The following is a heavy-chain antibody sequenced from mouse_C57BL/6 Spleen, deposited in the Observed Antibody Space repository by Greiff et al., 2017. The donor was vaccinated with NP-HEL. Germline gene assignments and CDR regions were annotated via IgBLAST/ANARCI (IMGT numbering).Heavy chain of an antibody. CDR3: ARQDYGNALDH. J-gene: IGHJ4*01. Sequence: DVKLVESGGDLVKPGGSLKVSCAASGFTFSSYGMSWVRQTPDKRLEWVATISSGGTYTYYPDSVKGRFTISRDNAKNTLYLQMSSLKSEDTAMYYCARQDYGNALDHWGQGTSVTVSS. V-gene: IGHV5-6*02. D-gene: IGHD2-4*01. CDR2: ISSGGTYT. CDR1: GFTFSSYG.